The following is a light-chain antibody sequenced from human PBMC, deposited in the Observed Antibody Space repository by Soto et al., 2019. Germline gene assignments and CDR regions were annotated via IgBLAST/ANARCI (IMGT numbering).Light chain of an antibody. CDR3: QPWGTAIHWV. CDR2: LNSDGSH. V-gene: IGLV4-69*01. CDR1: SGHRTYA. J-gene: IGLJ3*02. Sequence: QSVLTQSPSASASLGASVKFTCTLSSGHRTYAIAWHQQQPEKGPRFLMKLNSDGSHIKGDGIPDRFSGSSSGAERYLTISILQSEDEADYCCQPWGTAIHWVFGEGTKLTVL.